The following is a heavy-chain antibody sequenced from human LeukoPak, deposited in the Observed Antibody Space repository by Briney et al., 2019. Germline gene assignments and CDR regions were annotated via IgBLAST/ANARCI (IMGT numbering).Heavy chain of an antibody. Sequence: GGSLRLSCAASGFTFSSYSMNWVRQAPGKGLEWVSYISSSSSTIYYADSVKGRFTTSRDNAKNSLYLQMNSLRAEDTAVYYCARLDSSGYYYYFDYWGQGTLVTVSS. CDR1: GFTFSSYS. CDR3: ARLDSSGYYYYFDY. V-gene: IGHV3-48*04. D-gene: IGHD3-22*01. J-gene: IGHJ4*02. CDR2: ISSSSSTI.